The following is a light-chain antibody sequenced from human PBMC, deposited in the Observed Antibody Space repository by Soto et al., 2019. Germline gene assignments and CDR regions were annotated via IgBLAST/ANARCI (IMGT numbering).Light chain of an antibody. Sequence: AIRMTQSPSSFSASTGDRVTITCRASQGISSYLVWYQQKPGKAPKLLIYAASTLQSGVPSRFSGSGSGTDFTLTISCLQSEDFATYYCQQYYSYPPNVGGGTKLEIK. CDR3: QQYYSYPPN. CDR2: AAS. CDR1: QGISSY. V-gene: IGKV1-8*01. J-gene: IGKJ4*01.